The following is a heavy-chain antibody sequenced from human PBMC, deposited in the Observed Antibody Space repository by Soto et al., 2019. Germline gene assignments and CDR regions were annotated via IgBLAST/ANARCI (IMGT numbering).Heavy chain of an antibody. CDR2: ISSTSGYM. Sequence: PWGSLRLSCAASGFASSVYIMNWVRQAPGKGLEWVSSISSTSGYMYYADSVKSRFTISRDNAKNSLYLQVNRLRAEDTAMYYCVRHRAGIVATDYDFWGQGTLITVSS. CDR3: VRHRAGIVATDYDF. V-gene: IGHV3-21*01. J-gene: IGHJ4*02. D-gene: IGHD3-3*01. CDR1: GFASSVYI.